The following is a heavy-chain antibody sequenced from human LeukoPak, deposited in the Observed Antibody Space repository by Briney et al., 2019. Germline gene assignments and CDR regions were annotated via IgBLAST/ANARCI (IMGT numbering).Heavy chain of an antibody. J-gene: IGHJ4*02. V-gene: IGHV3-30*02. Sequence: GGAPRLSLATSGFTFSSYGMHWGRPAPGQGLGGGAFLRYDGSNKYYADSVKGRFTISRDNSKNTLYLQMNSLRAEDTAVYYCANQHYYDSSGYYPLDYWGQGTLVTVSS. CDR2: LRYDGSNK. D-gene: IGHD3-22*01. CDR3: ANQHYYDSSGYYPLDY. CDR1: GFTFSSYG.